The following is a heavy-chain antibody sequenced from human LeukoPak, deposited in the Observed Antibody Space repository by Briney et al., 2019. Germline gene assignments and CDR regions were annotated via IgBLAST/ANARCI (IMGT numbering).Heavy chain of an antibody. CDR3: AKDRGGYCSSTSCSLYFDD. D-gene: IGHD2-2*01. Sequence: GGSLSPSGAASGFPFSNCALSWVPQPQERGLEWVSFIGTSGYSTYYADSVKGRFIISRDNSENTLHLQMSSLRADDTAVYYCAKDRGGYCSSTSCSLYFDDWGQGTLVTVSS. CDR2: IGTSGYST. CDR1: GFPFSNCA. J-gene: IGHJ4*02. V-gene: IGHV3-23*01.